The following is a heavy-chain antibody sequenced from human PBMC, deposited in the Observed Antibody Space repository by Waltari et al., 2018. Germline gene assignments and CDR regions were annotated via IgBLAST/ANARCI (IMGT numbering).Heavy chain of an antibody. CDR2: IIPIFGTA. CDR1: GGTFSSYA. V-gene: IGHV1-69*01. Sequence: QVQLVQSGAEVKTPGSSVKVSCKASGGTFSSYALSWVRPAPGQGLEWMGGIIPIFGTANYAQKFQGRVTITADESTSTAYMELSSLRSEDTAVYYCARDLGYYYDSSGWGDYWGQGTLVTVSS. J-gene: IGHJ4*02. D-gene: IGHD3-22*01. CDR3: ARDLGYYYDSSGWGDY.